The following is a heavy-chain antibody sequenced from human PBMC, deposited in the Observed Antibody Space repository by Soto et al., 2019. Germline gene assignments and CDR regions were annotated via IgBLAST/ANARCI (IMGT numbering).Heavy chain of an antibody. CDR3: AKDYGDSHPNWFDP. CDR1: GFTFSSYG. CDR2: ISYDGSNK. Sequence: QVQLVESGGGVVQPGRSLRLSCAASGFTFSSYGMHWVRQAPGKGLEWVAVISYDGSNKYYADSVKGRFTISRDNSKNTLYLQMNSLRAEDTAVYYCAKDYGDSHPNWFDPWGQGTLVTVSS. J-gene: IGHJ5*02. V-gene: IGHV3-30*18. D-gene: IGHD4-17*01.